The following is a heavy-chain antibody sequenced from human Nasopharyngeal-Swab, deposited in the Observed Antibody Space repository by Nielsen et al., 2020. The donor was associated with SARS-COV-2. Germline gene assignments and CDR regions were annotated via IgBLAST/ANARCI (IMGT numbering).Heavy chain of an antibody. J-gene: IGHJ4*02. V-gene: IGHV3-21*01. CDR2: ISSGRTSI. D-gene: IGHD5-18*01. Sequence: GGSLRPSCAASGFTFSSYSMNWFRQAPGKGLEWVSFISSGRTSIYYADSVKGRFTISRDNAKNSLYLQMNSLRAEDTAVYYCARGDTDLVTIRDYWGQEALVTVSS. CDR1: GFTFSSYS. CDR3: ARGDTDLVTIRDY.